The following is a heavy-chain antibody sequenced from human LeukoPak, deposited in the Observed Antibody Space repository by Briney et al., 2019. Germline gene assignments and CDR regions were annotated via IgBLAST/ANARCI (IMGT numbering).Heavy chain of an antibody. J-gene: IGHJ4*02. CDR1: GYTFTIYY. V-gene: IGHV1-46*01. Sequence: ASVNVSCKASGYTFTIYYMHWVRQAPGQGLEWMGIINPSGGSTSYAQKFQGRVTMTRDTSTSTVYMELSSLRSEDTAVYYCARGYCSGGSCYSVGYFDYWGQGTLVTVSS. D-gene: IGHD2-15*01. CDR2: INPSGGST. CDR3: ARGYCSGGSCYSVGYFDY.